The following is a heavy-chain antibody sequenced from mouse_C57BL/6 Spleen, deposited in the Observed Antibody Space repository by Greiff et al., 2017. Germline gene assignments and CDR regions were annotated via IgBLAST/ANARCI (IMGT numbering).Heavy chain of an antibody. CDR1: GFTFSSYG. Sequence: EVKLVESGGDLVKPRGSLKLSCAASGFTFSSYGMSWVRQTPDKRLEWVATISSGGSYTYYPDSVKGRFTISRDNAKNTLYLQMSSLKSEDTAMYYCARHGFPYWYFDVWGTGTTVTVSS. V-gene: IGHV5-6*01. CDR3: ARHGFPYWYFDV. J-gene: IGHJ1*03. CDR2: ISSGGSYT.